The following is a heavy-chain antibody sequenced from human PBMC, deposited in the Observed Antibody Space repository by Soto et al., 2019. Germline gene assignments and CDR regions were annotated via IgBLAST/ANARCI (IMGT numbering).Heavy chain of an antibody. CDR2: INPNSGGI. D-gene: IGHD1-1*01. CDR3: ARLAEDKNWNFDY. CDR1: GYTFTGYY. V-gene: IGHV1-2*02. Sequence: ASVKVSCKASGYTFTGYYMHWVRQAPGQGLEWMGWINPNSGGINYAQKFQGRVTMTRDTSISTAYMELSRLRSDDTAVYYCARLAEDKNWNFDYWGQGTLVTVSS. J-gene: IGHJ4*02.